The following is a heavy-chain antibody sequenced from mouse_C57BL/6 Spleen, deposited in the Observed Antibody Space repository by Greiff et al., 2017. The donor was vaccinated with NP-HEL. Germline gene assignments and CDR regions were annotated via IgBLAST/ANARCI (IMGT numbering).Heavy chain of an antibody. CDR1: GYTFTSYW. J-gene: IGHJ4*01. D-gene: IGHD1-1*01. Sequence: QVQLQQPGAELVMPGASVKLSCKASGYTFTSYWMHWVKQRPGQGLEWIGEIDPSDSYTNYNQKFKGKSTLTVDKSSSTAYMQLSSLTSEDSAVYYCAKPTVVADYYAMDYWGQGTSVTVSS. CDR3: AKPTVVADYYAMDY. CDR2: IDPSDSYT. V-gene: IGHV1-69*01.